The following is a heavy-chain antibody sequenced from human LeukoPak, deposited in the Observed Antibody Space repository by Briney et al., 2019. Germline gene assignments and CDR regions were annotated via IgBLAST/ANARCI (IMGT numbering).Heavy chain of an antibody. D-gene: IGHD3-16*01. CDR3: AKDRARGGATDFGY. Sequence: GGSLRLSCAASGFTFSSHAMSWVRQAPGKGLEWVSAISGGGDSTYYADSVKGRFTISRDNSKNTLYLQMNSLRAEDTAVYYCAKDRARGGATDFGYWGQGTLVTVSS. CDR1: GFTFSSHA. CDR2: ISGGGDST. V-gene: IGHV3-23*01. J-gene: IGHJ4*02.